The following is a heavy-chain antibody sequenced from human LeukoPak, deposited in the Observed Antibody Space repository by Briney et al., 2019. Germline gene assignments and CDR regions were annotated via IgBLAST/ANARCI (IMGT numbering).Heavy chain of an antibody. D-gene: IGHD2-21*01. CDR1: GGSISTYY. CDR2: IFYSGST. J-gene: IGHJ4*02. V-gene: IGHV4-39*01. CDR3: ARHRGKGSPISY. Sequence: SETLSLTCSVSGGSISTYYWDWTRQPPGKGLEWIGSIFYSGSTYFNPSLKSRVTISVDTSKNQFSLKLNSVTAADTAVYYCARHRGKGSPISYWGQGTLVTVSS.